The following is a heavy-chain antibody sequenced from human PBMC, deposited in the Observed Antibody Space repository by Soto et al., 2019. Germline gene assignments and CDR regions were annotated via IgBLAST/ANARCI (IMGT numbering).Heavy chain of an antibody. D-gene: IGHD2-2*01. Sequence: GGSLRLSCAASGFTFSSYGMHWVRQAPGKGLEWVSAISGNGGSTYYADSVKGRFTISRDNSKNTLYLQMNSLRAEDTAVYYCAKDHKYQLLFGALDIWGQGTMVTVSS. V-gene: IGHV3-23*01. J-gene: IGHJ3*02. CDR2: ISGNGGST. CDR3: AKDHKYQLLFGALDI. CDR1: GFTFSSYG.